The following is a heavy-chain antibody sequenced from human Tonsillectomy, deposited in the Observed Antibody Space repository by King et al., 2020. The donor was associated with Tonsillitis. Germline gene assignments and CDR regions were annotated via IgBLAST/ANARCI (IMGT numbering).Heavy chain of an antibody. D-gene: IGHD3-3*01. J-gene: IGHJ6*02. V-gene: IGHV3-9*01. CDR2: ISWNSGSI. Sequence: VQLVESGGGLVQPGRSLRLSCAASGFTFDDYAMHWVRQAPGKGLEWVSGISWNSGSIGYADSVKGRFTISRDNAKNSLYLQMNSLRAEDTALYYCAKDISYYDFWSGTRRGMDVWGHGTTVTVSS. CDR1: GFTFDDYA. CDR3: AKDISYYDFWSGTRRGMDV.